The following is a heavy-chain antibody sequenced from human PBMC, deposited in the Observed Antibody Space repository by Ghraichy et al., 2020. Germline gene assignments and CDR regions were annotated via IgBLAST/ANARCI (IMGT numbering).Heavy chain of an antibody. V-gene: IGHV4-30-4*08. J-gene: IGHJ4*02. Sequence: SETLSLTCTVSNGSIAHDYYYWTWIRQPPGKGLEWIGHIYHRGTTYSKSSLNSRLSISVDTSRNHFSLELRSVTAADTAVYFCARMGYFDGNAAYTWIDSWGQGALVSVSS. D-gene: IGHD3-22*01. CDR3: ARMGYFDGNAAYTWIDS. CDR2: IYHRGTT. CDR1: NGSIAHDYYY.